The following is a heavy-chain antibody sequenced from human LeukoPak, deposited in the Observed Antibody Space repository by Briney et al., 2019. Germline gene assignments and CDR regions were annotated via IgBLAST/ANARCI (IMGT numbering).Heavy chain of an antibody. J-gene: IGHJ6*02. CDR1: GGTFSSYA. V-gene: IGHV1-69*13. D-gene: IGHD3-16*01. CDR3: ARDLRPYYYYYGTDV. Sequence: SVKVSCKASGGTFSSYAISWVRQAPGQGLEWMGGIIPIFGTANYAQKFQGRVTITADESTSTAYMELSSLRSEDTAVYYCARDLRPYYYYYGTDVWGQGTTVTVSS. CDR2: IIPIFGTA.